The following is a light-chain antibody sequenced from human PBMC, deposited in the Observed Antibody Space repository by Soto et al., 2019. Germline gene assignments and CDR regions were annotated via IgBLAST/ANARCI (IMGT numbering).Light chain of an antibody. J-gene: IGKJ5*01. CDR2: DAS. V-gene: IGKV3-20*01. Sequence: EIVLTQSPATLSLSPGERATLSCRASQSVSTYLAWYQQKRGQAPRLLIYDASSRATGIPDRFSGSGSGTDFTLTISRLELEDFAVYFCQRYGSSPLITFGQGTRLEI. CDR3: QRYGSSPLIT. CDR1: QSVSTY.